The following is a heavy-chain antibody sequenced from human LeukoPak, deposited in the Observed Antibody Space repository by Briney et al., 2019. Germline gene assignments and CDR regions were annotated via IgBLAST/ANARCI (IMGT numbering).Heavy chain of an antibody. V-gene: IGHV4-30-4*01. J-gene: IGHJ4*02. CDR1: GGSISSGDYY. CDR2: IYYSGST. Sequence: SETLSLTCTVSGGSISSGDYYWSWIRQPPGKGLEWIRYIYYSGSTYYNPSLKSRVTISVDTSKNQFSLKLSSVTAADTAVYYCARGLVATIWSWGQGTLVTVSS. D-gene: IGHD5-12*01. CDR3: ARGLVATIWS.